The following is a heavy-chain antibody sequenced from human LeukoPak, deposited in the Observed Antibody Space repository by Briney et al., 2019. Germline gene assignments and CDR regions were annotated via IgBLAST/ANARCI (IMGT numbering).Heavy chain of an antibody. CDR2: ISAYNGNT. J-gene: IGHJ4*02. V-gene: IGHV1-18*01. CDR3: VRLKNKVDFDY. Sequence: ASVKVSCKASGYTFTSYGISWVRQAPGQGLEWMGWISAYNGNTNYAQELQGRVTMTTDTSTSTAYMELRSLRSDDTAVYYCVRLKNKVDFDYWGQGTLVTVSS. CDR1: GYTFTSYG.